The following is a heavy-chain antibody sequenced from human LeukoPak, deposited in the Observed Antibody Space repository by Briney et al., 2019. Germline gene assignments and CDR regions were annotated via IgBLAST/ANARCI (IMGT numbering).Heavy chain of an antibody. Sequence: GGSLRLSCAASGFTFSSYNMNWVRQAPGKGLEWVSSISSSSSYIYYADPVKGRFTISRDNAKNSLYLQMNSLRAEDTAVYYCARGREALNGGATHFDYWGQGTLATVSS. CDR2: ISSSSSYI. CDR1: GFTFSSYN. V-gene: IGHV3-21*01. CDR3: ARGREALNGGATHFDY. D-gene: IGHD1-26*01. J-gene: IGHJ4*02.